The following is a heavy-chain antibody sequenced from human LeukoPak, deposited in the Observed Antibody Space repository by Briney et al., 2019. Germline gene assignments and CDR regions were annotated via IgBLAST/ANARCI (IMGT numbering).Heavy chain of an antibody. CDR1: GGSFSGYY. Sequence: SETLSLTCALYGGSFSGYYWSWIRQPPGRGLECIGEINHSVSTNYNPSLKSRVTISVDTSKNQFSLKLSSVTAADTAVYYCAIATMVRGVRRSANFDYWGQGTLVTVSS. J-gene: IGHJ4*02. D-gene: IGHD3-10*01. V-gene: IGHV4-34*01. CDR3: AIATMVRGVRRSANFDY. CDR2: INHSVST.